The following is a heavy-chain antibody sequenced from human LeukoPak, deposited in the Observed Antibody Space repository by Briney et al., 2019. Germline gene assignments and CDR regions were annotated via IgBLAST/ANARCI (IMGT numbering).Heavy chain of an antibody. Sequence: GGSLRLSYAASGFTFSSYSMNWVRQAPGKGLEWVSYISSSSSSIYYADSVKGRFTISRDNAKDSLYLQMSSLRAEDTAVYYCARGVTAAGRRAFDIWGQGTMVTVSS. D-gene: IGHD6-25*01. CDR3: ARGVTAAGRRAFDI. V-gene: IGHV3-48*04. J-gene: IGHJ3*02. CDR1: GFTFSSYS. CDR2: ISSSSSSI.